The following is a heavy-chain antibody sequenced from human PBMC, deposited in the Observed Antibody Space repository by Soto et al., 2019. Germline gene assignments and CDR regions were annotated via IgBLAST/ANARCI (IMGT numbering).Heavy chain of an antibody. V-gene: IGHV4-30-2*01. Sequence: QLQLQESGSGLVKPSQTLSLTCAVSGGSISSGGYSWSWIRQPPGKGLEWIGSIYHSGSTYYNPSLKILVTLSVDRSTNQFSLQLISVTAADTAVYYCARGPRFGRWGQGTLVTVSS. D-gene: IGHD3-3*01. CDR1: GGSISSGGYS. CDR3: ARGPRFGR. J-gene: IGHJ4*02. CDR2: IYHSGST.